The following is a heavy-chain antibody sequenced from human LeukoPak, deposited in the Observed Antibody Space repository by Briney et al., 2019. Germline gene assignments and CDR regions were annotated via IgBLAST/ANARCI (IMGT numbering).Heavy chain of an antibody. V-gene: IGHV1-46*01. CDR3: ARDGLIAAAGTAIDY. J-gene: IGHJ4*02. CDR1: GYTFTSYY. D-gene: IGHD6-13*01. Sequence: ASVKVSCKASGYTFTSYYMHWVRQAPGQGLEWMGIINPSGGSTSYAQKFQGRVTMTRDTSTSTVYMELSSLRSEDTAVYYCARDGLIAAAGTAIDYWGQGTLVTVSS. CDR2: INPSGGST.